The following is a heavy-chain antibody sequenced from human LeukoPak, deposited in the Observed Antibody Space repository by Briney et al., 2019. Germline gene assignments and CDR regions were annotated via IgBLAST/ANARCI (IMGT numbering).Heavy chain of an antibody. CDR2: ISYDGSNK. J-gene: IGHJ3*02. Sequence: GRSLRLSCAASGFTFSSYAMHWVRQAPGKGLEWVAVISYDGSNKYYADSVKGQFTISRDNSKNTLYLQMNSLRAEDTAVYYCARDRAAAGFDAFDIWGQGTMVTVSS. V-gene: IGHV3-30*04. D-gene: IGHD6-13*01. CDR3: ARDRAAAGFDAFDI. CDR1: GFTFSSYA.